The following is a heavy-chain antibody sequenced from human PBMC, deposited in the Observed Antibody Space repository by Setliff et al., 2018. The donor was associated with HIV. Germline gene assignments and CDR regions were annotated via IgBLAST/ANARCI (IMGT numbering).Heavy chain of an antibody. D-gene: IGHD3-10*01. CDR1: GFTFSKFW. CDR3: VRERVGGYFDY. V-gene: IGHV3-7*03. Sequence: GGSLRLSCIASGFTFSKFWMRWVRQAPGKGLERVADIKQDGSETYYVDSVRGRFTISRDNAKSSLYLQMNSLRAEDTAVYYCVRERVGGYFDYWGQGTLVTVSS. CDR2: IKQDGSET. J-gene: IGHJ4*02.